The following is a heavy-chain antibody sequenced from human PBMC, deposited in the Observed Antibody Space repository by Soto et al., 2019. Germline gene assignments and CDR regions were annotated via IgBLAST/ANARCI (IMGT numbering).Heavy chain of an antibody. CDR2: ISWNSGSI. J-gene: IGHJ4*02. D-gene: IGHD6-19*01. V-gene: IGHV3-9*01. CDR1: GFTFDDYA. Sequence: EVQLVESGGGLVQPCRSLRLSCADSGFTFDDYAMHWVRQAPGKGLEWVSGISWNSGSICYADSVKGRFTISRDNAKNSLYLQMNRLRADDTALYYCAKDTAVAGTGDYCDYWGQGTLVTVSS. CDR3: AKDTAVAGTGDYCDY.